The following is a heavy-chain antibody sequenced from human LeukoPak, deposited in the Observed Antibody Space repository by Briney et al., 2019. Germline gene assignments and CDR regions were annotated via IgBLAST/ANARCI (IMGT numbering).Heavy chain of an antibody. Sequence: ASVKVSCKASGCTFTSYYMHWVRQAPGQGLEWMGWISAYNGNTNYAQKLQGRVTMTTDTSTSTAYMELRSLRSDDTAVYYCARVISQYDSSGIFDYWGQGTLVTVSS. CDR2: ISAYNGNT. CDR3: ARVISQYDSSGIFDY. CDR1: GCTFTSYY. V-gene: IGHV1-18*04. D-gene: IGHD3-22*01. J-gene: IGHJ4*02.